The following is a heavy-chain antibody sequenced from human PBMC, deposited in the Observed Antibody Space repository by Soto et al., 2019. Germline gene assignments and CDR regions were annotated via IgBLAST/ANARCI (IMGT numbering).Heavy chain of an antibody. D-gene: IGHD6-13*01. CDR3: ARDKRSSSWDTYYYCMDV. J-gene: IGHJ6*02. V-gene: IGHV1-69*01. Sequence: QVQLVQSGAEVKKPGSSVKVSCKASGGTFSSYAISWVRQAPGQGLEWMGGIIPIFGTANYAQKFQGRVTITADESTSTAYMELSSLRSEDTAVYYCARDKRSSSWDTYYYCMDVWGQGTTVTVSS. CDR1: GGTFSSYA. CDR2: IIPIFGTA.